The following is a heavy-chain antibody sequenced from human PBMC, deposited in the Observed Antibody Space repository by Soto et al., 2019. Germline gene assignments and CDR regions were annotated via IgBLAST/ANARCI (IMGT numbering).Heavy chain of an antibody. J-gene: IGHJ5*02. V-gene: IGHV4-34*01. CDR1: GGSFSGYY. CDR3: ASGVGLRAA. Sequence: PSETLSLTCAVYGGSFSGYYWSWIRQPPGKGLEWIGEINHSGSTNYNPSLKSRVTISVDTSKNQFSLKLSSVTAADTAVYYCASGVGLRAAWGQGTLVTVSS. D-gene: IGHD5-18*01. CDR2: INHSGST.